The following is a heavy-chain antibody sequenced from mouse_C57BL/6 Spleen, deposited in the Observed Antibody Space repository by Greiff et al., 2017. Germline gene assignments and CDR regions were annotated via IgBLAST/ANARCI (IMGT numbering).Heavy chain of an antibody. D-gene: IGHD1-1*01. CDR1: GFTFSDYG. J-gene: IGHJ1*03. CDR2: ISRGSSTI. V-gene: IGHV5-17*01. CDR3: ARRYYYGSSYGWYFDV. Sequence: EVKVVESGGGLVKPGGSLKLSCAASGFTFSDYGMHWVRQAPEKGLEWVAYISRGSSTIYYADTVKGRFTISRDNAKNTLFLQMTSLRSEDTAMYYCARRYYYGSSYGWYFDVWGTGTTVTVSS.